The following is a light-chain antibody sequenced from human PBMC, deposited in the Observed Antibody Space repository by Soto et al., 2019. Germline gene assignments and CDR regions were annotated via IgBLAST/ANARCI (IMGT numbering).Light chain of an antibody. V-gene: IGKV4-1*01. J-gene: IGKJ1*01. Sequence: DIVMTQSPDSLAVSLGERATINCKSSQSVLYSSNNKNYLAWYQQKPGQPPKLLIYWASTRESGVPDRFSGSGSGTDFTLTISSLKAEDVAVYSCQQYYSTPWTFGQGTKVEIK. CDR2: WAS. CDR3: QQYYSTPWT. CDR1: QSVLYSSNNKNY.